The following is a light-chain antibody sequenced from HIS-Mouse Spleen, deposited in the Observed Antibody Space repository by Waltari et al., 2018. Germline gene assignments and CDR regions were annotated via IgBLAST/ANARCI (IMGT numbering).Light chain of an antibody. J-gene: IGLJ2*01. Sequence: SYELTQPPSVSVYPGQTASITCSGDKLGDKYACWYQQKPGQSTVLVIYQDSKRPSGIPERFSGSNAGNTATLTISGTQAMDEADYYCQAWDSSYSVFGGGTKLTVL. CDR2: QDS. V-gene: IGLV3-1*01. CDR3: QAWDSSYSV. CDR1: KLGDKY.